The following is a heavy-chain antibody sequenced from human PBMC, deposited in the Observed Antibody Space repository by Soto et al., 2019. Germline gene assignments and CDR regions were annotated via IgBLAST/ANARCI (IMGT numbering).Heavy chain of an antibody. CDR2: INGDGSGT. CDR1: GFTFSGSW. Sequence: EVQLVESGGGLVQPGGSLRLSCAASGFTFSGSWMHWVRQAPGKGLVWVSRINGDGSGTSYADFVKGRFTVSRDNSKNTLYLYMNSLRSEDTGVYYCARGDREDILVVVGARPGEYGTDIWGQGTTVIVSS. D-gene: IGHD2-15*01. CDR3: ARGDREDILVVVGARPGEYGTDI. J-gene: IGHJ6*02. V-gene: IGHV3-74*01.